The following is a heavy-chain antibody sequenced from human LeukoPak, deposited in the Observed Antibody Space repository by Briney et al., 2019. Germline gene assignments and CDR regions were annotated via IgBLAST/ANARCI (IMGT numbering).Heavy chain of an antibody. CDR2: IYHSGST. Sequence: SETLSLTCTVSGYSISSGYYWGWIRQPPGKGLEWIGSIYHSGSTYYNPSLKSRVTISVDTSKNQFSLKLSSVTAADTAVYYCARRYGSGSSGTFDYWGQGTLVTVSS. CDR1: GYSISSGYY. V-gene: IGHV4-38-2*02. CDR3: ARRYGSGSSGTFDY. D-gene: IGHD3-10*01. J-gene: IGHJ4*02.